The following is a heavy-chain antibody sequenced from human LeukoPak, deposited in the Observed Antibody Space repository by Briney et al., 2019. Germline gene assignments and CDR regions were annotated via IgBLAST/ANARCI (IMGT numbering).Heavy chain of an antibody. CDR2: ILFDGSHK. D-gene: IGHD7-27*01. V-gene: IGHV3-33*01. CDR3: ARDITGDPPPYSSDY. Sequence: TGGSLRLSCAASVFTFSNYGQHWVRQAPGKGLEWLGDILFDGSHKYYADSVKGRFTISRDNSKSMLYLQMSRLRAEDTAVYYCARDITGDPPPYSSDYWVQGCLVTDSS. J-gene: IGHJ4*02. CDR1: VFTFSNYG.